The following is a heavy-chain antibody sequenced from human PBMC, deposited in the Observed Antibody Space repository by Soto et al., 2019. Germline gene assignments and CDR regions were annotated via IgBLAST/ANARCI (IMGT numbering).Heavy chain of an antibody. V-gene: IGHV3-21*01. Sequence: PGGSLRLSCAASGFTFSTYSINWVRQAPGKGLEWVSYITSDSSNVHYADSVKGRFTISRDNAKNSLSLQMNTLRAEDTAVYYCARDLGVALATLTLDYWGQGTLVTVSS. CDR2: ITSDSSNV. CDR3: ARDLGVALATLTLDY. J-gene: IGHJ4*02. D-gene: IGHD2-15*01. CDR1: GFTFSTYS.